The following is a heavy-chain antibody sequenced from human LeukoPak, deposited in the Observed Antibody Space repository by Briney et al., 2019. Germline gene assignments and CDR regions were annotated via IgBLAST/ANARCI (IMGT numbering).Heavy chain of an antibody. D-gene: IGHD1-14*01. Sequence: GGSLRLSCAASGFTVSSNHMNWVRQAPGEGLEWVSLIYSGGTTYYAGSVKGRFTISRDSSKNTLYLQMSSLTAEDTAVYYCASLTNWYFDLWGRGTLVTVSS. CDR1: GFTVSSNH. J-gene: IGHJ2*01. V-gene: IGHV3-53*01. CDR3: ASLTNWYFDL. CDR2: IYSGGTT.